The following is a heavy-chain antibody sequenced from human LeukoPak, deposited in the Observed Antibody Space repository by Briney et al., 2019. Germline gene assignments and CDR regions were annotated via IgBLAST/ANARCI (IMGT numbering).Heavy chain of an antibody. CDR1: GFTFSSYA. J-gene: IGHJ3*02. D-gene: IGHD3-9*01. V-gene: IGHV3-30-3*01. CDR2: ISYDGSNK. CDR3: ARDRGDILTGGAFDI. Sequence: GRPLRLSCVASGFTFSSYAMHGVRQAGGKGLEWVAVISYDGSNKYYADSVKGRFTISRDNSKNTLYLQMISLRAEDTAVYYCARDRGDILTGGAFDIWGQGTMVTVSS.